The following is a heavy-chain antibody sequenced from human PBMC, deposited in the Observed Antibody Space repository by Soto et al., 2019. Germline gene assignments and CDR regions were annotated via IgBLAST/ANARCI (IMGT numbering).Heavy chain of an antibody. CDR2: ISGSGGST. CDR3: AKGSRDYSNLLYFDY. Sequence: WGSLRLSCAASGFTFSSYAMSFCRHSPLKWLEWVSAISGSGGSTYYADSVKGRFTISRDNSKNTLYLQMNSLRAEDTAVYYCAKGSRDYSNLLYFDYWGQGTLVTVSS. V-gene: IGHV3-23*01. D-gene: IGHD4-4*01. CDR1: GFTFSSYA. J-gene: IGHJ4*02.